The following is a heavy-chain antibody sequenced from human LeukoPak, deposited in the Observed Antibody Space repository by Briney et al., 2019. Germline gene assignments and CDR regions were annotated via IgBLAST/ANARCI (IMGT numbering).Heavy chain of an antibody. D-gene: IGHD6-13*01. CDR1: GFTVSSND. CDR2: IYSGGST. Sequence: GGSLRLSCAASGFTVSSNDMSWVRQAPGKGLECISVIYSGGSTDYADSVKGRFTISRDNSKNTLYLQMNSLRAKDTAVYYCAKDRGQQLVDYFDYWGQGTLVTVSS. CDR3: AKDRGQQLVDYFDY. V-gene: IGHV3-53*01. J-gene: IGHJ4*02.